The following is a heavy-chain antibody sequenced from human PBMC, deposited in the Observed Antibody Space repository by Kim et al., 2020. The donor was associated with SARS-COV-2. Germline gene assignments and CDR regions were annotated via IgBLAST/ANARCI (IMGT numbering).Heavy chain of an antibody. D-gene: IGHD3-16*02. CDR2: ISYDGSNK. CDR3: ARDLGSDYVWGSYRYYYYYGMDV. Sequence: GGSLRLSCAASGFTFSSYAMHWVRQAPGKGLEWVAVISYDGSNKYYADSVKGRFTISRDNSKNTLYLQMNSLRAEDTAVYYCARDLGSDYVWGSYRYYYYYGMDVWGQGTTVTVSS. J-gene: IGHJ6*02. V-gene: IGHV3-30*04. CDR1: GFTFSSYA.